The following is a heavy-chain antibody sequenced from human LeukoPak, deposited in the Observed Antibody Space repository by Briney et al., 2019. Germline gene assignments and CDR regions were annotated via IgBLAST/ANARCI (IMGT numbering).Heavy chain of an antibody. CDR3: AITYYYDSSGYYLRPTTLDFDY. D-gene: IGHD3-22*01. V-gene: IGHV4-39*01. Sequence: PSETLSPTCTVSGGSISSSSYYWGWIRQPPGKGLEWIGSIYYSGSTYYNPSLKSRVTISVDTSKNQFSLKLSSVTAADTAVYYCAITYYYDSSGYYLRPTTLDFDYWGQGTLVTVSS. CDR2: IYYSGST. J-gene: IGHJ4*02. CDR1: GGSISSSSYY.